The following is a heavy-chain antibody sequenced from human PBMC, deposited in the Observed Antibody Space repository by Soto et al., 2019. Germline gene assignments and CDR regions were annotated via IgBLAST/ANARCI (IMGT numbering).Heavy chain of an antibody. Sequence: PSETLSLTCAVSGGSISSSNWWSWVRQPPGKGLEWIGEIYHSGSTNYNPSLKSRVTISVDKSKNQFSLKLSSVTAADTAVYYCARDLNFWSGYYTGIHYYYGMDVWGQGTTVT. CDR2: IYHSGST. CDR1: GGSISSSNW. V-gene: IGHV4-4*02. D-gene: IGHD3-3*01. J-gene: IGHJ6*02. CDR3: ARDLNFWSGYYTGIHYYYGMDV.